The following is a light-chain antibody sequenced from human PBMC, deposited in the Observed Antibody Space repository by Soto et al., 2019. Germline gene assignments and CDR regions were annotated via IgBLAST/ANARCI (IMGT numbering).Light chain of an antibody. Sequence: QSALTQPRSVSGSPGQSVTISCTGTSSDVGGYNYVSWYQQHPGKAPKLMIYDVSQRPSGVPNRFSGSKSDNTASLTISGLQAEDEADYYCCSYAGTYAWVFGGVTKLTVL. J-gene: IGLJ3*02. CDR2: DVS. V-gene: IGLV2-11*01. CDR3: CSYAGTYAWV. CDR1: SSDVGGYNY.